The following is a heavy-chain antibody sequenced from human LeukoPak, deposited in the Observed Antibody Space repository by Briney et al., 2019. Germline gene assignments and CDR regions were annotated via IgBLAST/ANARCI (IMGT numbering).Heavy chain of an antibody. CDR2: INPDDSSP. CDR1: GFTFRNYW. J-gene: IGHJ4*02. Sequence: GGSLRLSCAASGFTFRNYWMHWIRQAAGKGLVWVSRINPDDSSPYYADSVMGRFTISRDNARNILYLQMNSLSVEDTAIYYCVRGTNDWTGIDYWGQGILVTVSS. D-gene: IGHD2-8*01. V-gene: IGHV3-74*01. CDR3: VRGTNDWTGIDY.